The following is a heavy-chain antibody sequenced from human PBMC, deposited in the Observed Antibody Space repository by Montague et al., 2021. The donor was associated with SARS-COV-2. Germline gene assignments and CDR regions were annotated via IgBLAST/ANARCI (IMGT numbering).Heavy chain of an antibody. D-gene: IGHD5-12*01. CDR2: VYHSGYT. CDR3: ARRGYTGSDYFDY. V-gene: IGHV4-38-2*01. Sequence: SETLSLTCSVSGFSISSGFYWAWIRQSPGKGPEWIGTVYHSGYTHYNPXXKCHVTVSIDTSKNQFSLTVTSVTAADTAVYFCARRGYTGSDYFDYWGQGTLVTVSS. J-gene: IGHJ4*02. CDR1: GFSISSGFY.